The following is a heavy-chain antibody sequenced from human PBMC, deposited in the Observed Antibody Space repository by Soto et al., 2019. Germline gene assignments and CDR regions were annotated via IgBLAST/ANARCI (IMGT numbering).Heavy chain of an antibody. V-gene: IGHV3-23*01. J-gene: IGHJ5*01. Sequence: GGSLRLSCAASGFAFSSYAISWVRQAPGKGLEWVSSVSSGIGTPYYADFVKGRFTVSRDNSKNTVFLQMNSLSPDDTAVYYCAKAPVPGVIRRSPDSWGQGALVTVSS. CDR1: GFAFSSYA. D-gene: IGHD2-2*01. CDR2: VSSGIGTP. CDR3: AKAPVPGVIRRSPDS.